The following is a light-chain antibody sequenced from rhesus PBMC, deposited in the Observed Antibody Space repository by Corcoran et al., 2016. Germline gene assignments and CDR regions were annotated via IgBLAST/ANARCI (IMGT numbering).Light chain of an antibody. CDR3: LQDYSIPST. CDR2: EAS. J-gene: IGKJ1*01. Sequence: DIQMTQSPFSLSASVGDRVTVTCRASQDINKELSWYQQKPGKAPTVLIYEASTLQTGVSSRFSGSGSGTDYTLTITSLQPGDVATYYCLQDYSIPSTFGQGTKVEIK. V-gene: IGKV1-94*01. CDR1: QDINKE.